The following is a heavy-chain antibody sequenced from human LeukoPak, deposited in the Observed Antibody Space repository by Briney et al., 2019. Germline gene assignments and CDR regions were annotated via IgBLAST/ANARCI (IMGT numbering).Heavy chain of an antibody. J-gene: IGHJ4*02. CDR2: IYYSGST. D-gene: IGHD2-15*01. CDR3: ARDRPEYCSGGSCYGSYFGY. CDR1: GGSISSHY. Sequence: SETLSLTCTVSGGSISSHYWSWIRQPPGKGLEWIGYIYYSGSTNYNPSLKSRVTISVDTSKNQFSLKLSSVTAADTAVYYCARDRPEYCSGGSCYGSYFGYWGQGTLVTVSS. V-gene: IGHV4-59*11.